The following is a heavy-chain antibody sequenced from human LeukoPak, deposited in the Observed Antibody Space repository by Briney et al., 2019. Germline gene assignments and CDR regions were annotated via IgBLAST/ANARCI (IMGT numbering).Heavy chain of an antibody. CDR1: GGSVSTYY. CDR3: AKVAGSKYFDI. D-gene: IGHD6-19*01. V-gene: IGHV4-4*07. J-gene: IGHJ2*01. Sequence: SETLSLTCTVSGGSVSTYYWSWIRQPAGKGLEWIGRFYSSGSTSYNPSLKSRVSMSIDTSKNQFSLNLTSVTAADTAVYYCAKVAGSKYFDIWGRGTLVTVSS. CDR2: FYSSGST.